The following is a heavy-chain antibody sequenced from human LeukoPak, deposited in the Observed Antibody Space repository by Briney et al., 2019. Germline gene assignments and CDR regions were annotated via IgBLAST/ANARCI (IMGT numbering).Heavy chain of an antibody. CDR3: SVVVIGLDAFDI. J-gene: IGHJ3*02. D-gene: IGHD2-21*01. V-gene: IGHV3-73*01. CDR2: IRSKANSYAT. CDR1: GFTFSGSA. Sequence: GGSLRLSCAASGFTFSGSAMHWVRQASGKGLEWVGRIRSKANSYATAYAASVKGRFTISRDDSKNTAYLQMNSLKTEDTAVYYCSVVVIGLDAFDIWGQGTMVTVSS.